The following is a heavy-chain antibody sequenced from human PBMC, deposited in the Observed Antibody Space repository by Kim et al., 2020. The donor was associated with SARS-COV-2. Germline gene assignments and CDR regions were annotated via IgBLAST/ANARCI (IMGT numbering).Heavy chain of an antibody. V-gene: IGHV3-48*03. J-gene: IGHJ6*02. D-gene: IGHD2-15*01. CDR3: ARPQGRGNYYYYYGMDV. Sequence: VKGRFTISRDNAKNSLYLQMNSLRAEDTAVYYCARPQGRGNYYYYYGMDVWGQGTTVTVSS.